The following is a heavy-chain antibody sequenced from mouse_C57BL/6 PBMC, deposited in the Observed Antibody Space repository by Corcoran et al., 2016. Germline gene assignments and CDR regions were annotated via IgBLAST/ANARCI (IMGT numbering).Heavy chain of an antibody. CDR3: ARSPAQAIYYFDY. CDR2: INPNNGGT. D-gene: IGHD3-2*02. J-gene: IGHJ2*01. CDR1: GYTFTYYY. Sequence: EVQLQQSGPELVKPGASVKISCKASGYTFTYYYMNRVKQRHGKSLEWIGDINPNNGGTSYNQKFKGKATLTVDKSSSTAYMELRSLTSEDSAVYYCARSPAQAIYYFDYGGQGTTLTVSS. V-gene: IGHV1-26*01.